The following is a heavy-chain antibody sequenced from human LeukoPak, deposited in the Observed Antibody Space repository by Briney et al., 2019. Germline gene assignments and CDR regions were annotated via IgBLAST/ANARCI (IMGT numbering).Heavy chain of an antibody. D-gene: IGHD3-10*01. CDR2: IYYSGST. Sequence: SEALSLTCTVSGGSISSSSYYWGWIRQPPGKGLEWIGSIYYSGSTYYNPSLKSRVTISVDTSKNQFSLKLSSVTAADTAVYYCARDRTVRGVIVDAFDIWGQGTMVTVSS. CDR3: ARDRTVRGVIVDAFDI. V-gene: IGHV4-39*07. J-gene: IGHJ3*02. CDR1: GGSISSSSYY.